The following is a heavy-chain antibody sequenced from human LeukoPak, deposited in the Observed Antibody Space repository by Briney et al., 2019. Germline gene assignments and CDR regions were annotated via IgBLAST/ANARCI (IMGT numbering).Heavy chain of an antibody. CDR3: ARTRFSMGMDV. CDR1: GGSISSGGYY. V-gene: IGHV4-61*08. D-gene: IGHD2/OR15-2a*01. J-gene: IGHJ6*02. CDR2: IYYSGST. Sequence: SETLSLTCTVSGGSISSGGYYWSWIRQHPGKGLEWIGYIYYSGSTNYNPSLKSRVTISVDTSKNQFSLKLSSVTAADTAVYYCARTRFSMGMDVWGQGTTVTVSS.